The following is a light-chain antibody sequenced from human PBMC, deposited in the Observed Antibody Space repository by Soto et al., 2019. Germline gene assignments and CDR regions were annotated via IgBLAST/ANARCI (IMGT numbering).Light chain of an antibody. CDR1: SSDVGVYNY. V-gene: IGLV2-14*01. J-gene: IGLJ2*01. CDR3: SSYTSSSTLVV. Sequence: QSALTQPASVSGSPGQSITLSCTGTSSDVGVYNYVSWCQQHPGKAPKLMIYDVSNRPSGVSNRFSGSKSGNTASLTISGLQDEDEADYYCSSYTSSSTLVVFGGGTQLTVL. CDR2: DVS.